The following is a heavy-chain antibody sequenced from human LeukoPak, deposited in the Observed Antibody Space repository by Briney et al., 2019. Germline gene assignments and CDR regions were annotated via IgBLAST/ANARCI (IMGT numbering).Heavy chain of an antibody. Sequence: SETLSLTCAVSGGSISSGGYSWSRIRQPPGKGLEWIGYIYHSGSTYYNPSLKSRVTISVDRSKNQFSLKLSSVTAADTAVYYCARARVGIGGFDYWGQGTLVTVSS. J-gene: IGHJ4*02. V-gene: IGHV4-30-2*01. CDR2: IYHSGST. CDR1: GGSISSGGYS. D-gene: IGHD3-16*01. CDR3: ARARVGIGGFDY.